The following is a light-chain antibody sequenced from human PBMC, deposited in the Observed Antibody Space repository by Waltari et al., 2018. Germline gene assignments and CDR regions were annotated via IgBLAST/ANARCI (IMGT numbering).Light chain of an antibody. V-gene: IGKV1-33*01. CDR2: DAS. CDR3: QRYDNLPIFA. Sequence: DIQMTQSPSSLSAFVGDRVIMTCQASQDISNYLNWYQQKPGKAPKLLIRDASNLETGVPTRFSGSQSRTDFTLTISSLQPEDVGIYYCQRYDNLPIFAFGPGTKVEIK. CDR1: QDISNY. J-gene: IGKJ3*01.